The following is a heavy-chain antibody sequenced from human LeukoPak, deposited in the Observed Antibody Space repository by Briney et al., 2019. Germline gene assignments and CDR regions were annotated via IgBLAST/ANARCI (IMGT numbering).Heavy chain of an antibody. CDR1: GGSISSGDYY. Sequence: SQTLSLTCTVSGGSISSGDYYWSWVRQPPGKGLEWIGYIFYSGSTNYNPSLESRVTISIDTSKNQFSLKVNSLTAADTAVYYCARTGYYASGSSYYYGMDVWGQGTTVTVSS. V-gene: IGHV4-61*08. J-gene: IGHJ6*02. CDR2: IFYSGST. D-gene: IGHD3-10*01. CDR3: ARTGYYASGSSYYYGMDV.